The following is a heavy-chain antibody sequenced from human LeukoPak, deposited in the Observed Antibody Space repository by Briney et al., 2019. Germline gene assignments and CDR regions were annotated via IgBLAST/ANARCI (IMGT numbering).Heavy chain of an antibody. V-gene: IGHV3-23*01. CDR1: GFTLSTFA. CDR2: ISGSGGST. J-gene: IGHJ4*02. CDR3: AKDNELYDSSGYYSGYLDY. Sequence: GGSLRLSCVASGFTLSTFAMSWVRQAPGKGLEWVSAISGSGGSTYYADSVKGRFTISRDNSKNTLYLQMNSLRAEDTAVYYCAKDNELYDSSGYYSGYLDYWGQGTLVTVSS. D-gene: IGHD3-22*01.